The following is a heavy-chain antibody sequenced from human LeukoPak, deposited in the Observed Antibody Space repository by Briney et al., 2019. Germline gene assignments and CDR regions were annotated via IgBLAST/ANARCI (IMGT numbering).Heavy chain of an antibody. J-gene: IGHJ4*02. V-gene: IGHV4-39*01. CDR2: IYYSGSP. Sequence: PSETPSLTCTVSGGSISSSSYYGGWTRRPPGKGLEWIGSIYYSGSPYYNPSLKSRVTISVDTSKNQFSLKLSSVTAADTAVYYCARHVVDILTPIDYWGQGTLVTVSS. CDR3: ARHVVDILTPIDY. D-gene: IGHD3-9*01. CDR1: GGSISSSSYY.